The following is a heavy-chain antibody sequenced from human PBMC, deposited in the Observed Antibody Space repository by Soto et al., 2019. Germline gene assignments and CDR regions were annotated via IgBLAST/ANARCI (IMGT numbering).Heavy chain of an antibody. V-gene: IGHV1-18*01. CDR3: ARGRYGDY. CDR2: ISAHNGNT. Sequence: QVHLVQSGAEVKKPAASVKVSCKASGYTFTSYGITWVRQAPGQGLEWKGWISAHNGNTDYAKKVQGRVIVTRETSTSTAYMELRSLRSDATAVYYCARGRYGDYWGQGALVTVSS. D-gene: IGHD1-1*01. J-gene: IGHJ4*02. CDR1: GYTFTSYG.